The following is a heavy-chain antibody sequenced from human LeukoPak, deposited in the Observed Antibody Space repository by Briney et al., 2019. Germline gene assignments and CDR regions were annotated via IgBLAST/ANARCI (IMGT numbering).Heavy chain of an antibody. Sequence: PSETLSLTCTVSGGSISSSSYYWGWIRQPPGKGLEWIGSIYYSGSTYYNPSLKSRVTISVDTSKNQFSLKLSSVTAADTAVYYCARRITIFHWFDPWGQGTLVTVSS. J-gene: IGHJ5*02. V-gene: IGHV4-39*01. CDR3: ARRITIFHWFDP. D-gene: IGHD3-3*01. CDR2: IYYSGST. CDR1: GGSISSSSYY.